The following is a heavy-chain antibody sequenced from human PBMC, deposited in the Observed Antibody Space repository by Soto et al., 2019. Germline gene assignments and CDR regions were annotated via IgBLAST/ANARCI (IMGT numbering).Heavy chain of an antibody. V-gene: IGHV3-15*01. Sequence: GGSLRLSCAASGFTFSNAWMSWVRQAPGKGLEWVGRIKSKTDGGTTDYAAPVKGRFTISRDDSKNTLYLQMNSLKTEDTAVYYCTTDPLDFSGYYYYMDVWGKGTTVTVSS. CDR2: IKSKTDGGTT. J-gene: IGHJ6*03. CDR1: GFTFSNAW. CDR3: TTDPLDFSGYYYYMDV. D-gene: IGHD3-3*01.